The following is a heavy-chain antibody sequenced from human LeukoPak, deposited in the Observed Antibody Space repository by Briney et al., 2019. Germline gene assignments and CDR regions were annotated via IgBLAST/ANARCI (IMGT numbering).Heavy chain of an antibody. D-gene: IGHD3-22*01. V-gene: IGHV3-30*18. J-gene: IGHJ4*02. Sequence: GGSLRLSCAASGFTFSSYGMHWVRQAPGKGLEWVAVISYDGSNKYYADSVKGRFTISRDNSKNTLYLQMNSLRAEDTAVYYCAKEGRFYDSSGYRFDYWGQGTLVTVSS. CDR2: ISYDGSNK. CDR1: GFTFSSYG. CDR3: AKEGRFYDSSGYRFDY.